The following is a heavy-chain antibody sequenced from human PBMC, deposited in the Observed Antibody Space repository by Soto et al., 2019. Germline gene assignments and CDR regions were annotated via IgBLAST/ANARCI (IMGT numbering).Heavy chain of an antibody. J-gene: IGHJ6*02. D-gene: IGHD3-3*01. Sequence: QVQLVQSGGELKKPGASVKVSCKASGYTFISYGINWVRQAPGQGLEWMGWISAYNGNTKYAQKLQGRGTMTTDTFTSTAYMELRSLRSDDTAVYYCARESQPLEYQLSGYYGMDVWGQGTTVTVSS. CDR1: GYTFISYG. CDR2: ISAYNGNT. V-gene: IGHV1-18*04. CDR3: ARESQPLEYQLSGYYGMDV.